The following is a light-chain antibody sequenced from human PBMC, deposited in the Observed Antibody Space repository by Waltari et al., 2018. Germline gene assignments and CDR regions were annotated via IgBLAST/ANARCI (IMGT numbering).Light chain of an antibody. CDR1: QSVNNDY. V-gene: IGKV3-20*01. CDR2: GAS. Sequence: EIVLTQSPGTLSLSPGERATLSCRASQSVNNDYLAWYQQKPGQAPRLLIYGASSRATGIPYRFSGSGSGTDFTLTISRLEPEDFAVYYCQQYGTSLFTFGPGTKVDIK. CDR3: QQYGTSLFT. J-gene: IGKJ3*01.